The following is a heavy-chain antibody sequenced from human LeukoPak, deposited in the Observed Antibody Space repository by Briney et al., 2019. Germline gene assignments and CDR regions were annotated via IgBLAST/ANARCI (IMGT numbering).Heavy chain of an antibody. Sequence: AGGSLRLSCAASGFTFSSYSMNWVRQAPGKGLEWVSYISSSSSTIYCADSVKGRFTISRDNAKNSLYLQMNSLRDEDTAVYYCASLGYDYVWGSYRYPDYWGQGTLVTVSS. CDR2: ISSSSSTI. V-gene: IGHV3-48*02. CDR3: ASLGYDYVWGSYRYPDY. CDR1: GFTFSSYS. J-gene: IGHJ4*02. D-gene: IGHD3-16*02.